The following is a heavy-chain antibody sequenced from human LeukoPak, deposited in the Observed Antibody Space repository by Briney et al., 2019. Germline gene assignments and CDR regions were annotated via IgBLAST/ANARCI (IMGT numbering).Heavy chain of an antibody. J-gene: IGHJ6*02. Sequence: PGGSLRLSCAASGFTFSSYAMSWVRQAPGKGLEWVSAISGSGGSTYYADSVKGRFTISRDNSKNTLYLQMNSLRAEDTAVYYCAKFNGFGEPYYYYYGMDVWGQGTTVTVSS. CDR1: GFTFSSYA. V-gene: IGHV3-23*01. CDR3: AKFNGFGEPYYYYYGMDV. D-gene: IGHD3-10*01. CDR2: ISGSGGST.